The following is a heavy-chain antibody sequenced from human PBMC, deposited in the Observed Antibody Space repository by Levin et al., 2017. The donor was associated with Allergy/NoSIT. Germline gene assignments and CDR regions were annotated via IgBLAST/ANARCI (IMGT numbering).Heavy chain of an antibody. CDR3: AKDSSRCSGGSCYSGDY. CDR2: ISYDGSNK. Sequence: GGSLRLSCAASGFTFSSYAMSWVRQAPGKGLEWVAVISYDGSNKYYADSVKGRFTISRDNSKNTLYLQMNSLRAEDTAVYYCAKDSSRCSGGSCYSGDYWGQGTLVTVSS. D-gene: IGHD2-15*01. V-gene: IGHV3-30*18. J-gene: IGHJ4*02. CDR1: GFTFSSYA.